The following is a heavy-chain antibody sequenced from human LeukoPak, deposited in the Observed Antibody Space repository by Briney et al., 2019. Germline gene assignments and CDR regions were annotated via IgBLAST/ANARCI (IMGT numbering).Heavy chain of an antibody. J-gene: IGHJ4*02. V-gene: IGHV3-53*01. CDR1: GFTVSSNY. Sequence: GGSLRLSCAASGFTVSSNYMSWVRQAPGKGLKCVSVIYSGDGGTYYADSVKGRFTISRDNSKNTLYLQMTSLRAEDTAVYYCATAFYINDVAGVDYWGQGTLLTVSS. CDR3: ATAFYINDVAGVDY. D-gene: IGHD2/OR15-2a*01. CDR2: IYSGDGGT.